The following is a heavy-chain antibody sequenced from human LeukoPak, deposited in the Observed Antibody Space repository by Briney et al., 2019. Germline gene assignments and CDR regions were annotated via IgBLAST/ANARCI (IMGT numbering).Heavy chain of an antibody. CDR2: FDPDDGAT. CDR3: ATEEKWELCLDY. CDR1: GYTLTESF. V-gene: IGHV1-24*01. J-gene: IGHJ4*02. Sequence: GTSVKVSCKVSGYTLTESFMHWVRQAPGQGLEWMGGFDPDDGATIYAQKFQGRVTMTEDTSTDTAYMELSSLRPDDTAVYYCATEEKWELCLDYWGQGTLVTVSS. D-gene: IGHD3-16*01.